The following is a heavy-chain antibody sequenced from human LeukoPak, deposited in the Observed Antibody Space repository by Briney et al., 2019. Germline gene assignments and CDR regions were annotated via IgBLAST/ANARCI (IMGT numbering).Heavy chain of an antibody. CDR2: MNPNSGNT. CDR1: GYTFTSYG. Sequence: GASVKVSCKASGYTFTSYGINWVRQATGQGLEWMGWMNPNSGNTGYAQKFQGRVTMTRNTSISTAYMELSSLRSEDTAVYYCARGTGYCSGGSCYYQKNWFDPCGQGTLVTVSS. CDR3: ARGTGYCSGGSCYYQKNWFDP. V-gene: IGHV1-8*01. J-gene: IGHJ5*02. D-gene: IGHD2-15*01.